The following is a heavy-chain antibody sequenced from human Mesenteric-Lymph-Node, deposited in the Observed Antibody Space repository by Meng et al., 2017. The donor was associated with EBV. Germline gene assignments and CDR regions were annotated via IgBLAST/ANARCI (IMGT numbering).Heavy chain of an antibody. Sequence: QITCKESGPPLVKPTQTLTLTCTFSGFSLSTSGVGVGWIRQPPGKALEWLALIYWDDDKRYSPSLKTRLTITKDTSENQVVLTMTNMDPVDAATYYCAHRTSNCFDPWGQGTLVTVSS. CDR3: AHRTSNCFDP. CDR2: IYWDDDK. J-gene: IGHJ5*02. CDR1: GFSLSTSGVG. V-gene: IGHV2-5*02.